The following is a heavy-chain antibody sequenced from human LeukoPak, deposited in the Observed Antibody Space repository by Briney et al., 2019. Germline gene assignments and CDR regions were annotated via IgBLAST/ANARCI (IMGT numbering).Heavy chain of an antibody. V-gene: IGHV3-74*01. D-gene: IGHD2-2*01. CDR2: INTDGSST. CDR1: GFTFSSYW. CDR3: ARGDIDIVVVPAAMFIGY. J-gene: IGHJ4*02. Sequence: PGGSLRLSCAASGFTFSSYWMHWVRQAPGKGLVWVSRINTDGSSTSYADSVKGRFTISRDNAENTLYLQMNSLRAEDTAVYYCARGDIDIVVVPAAMFIGYWGQGTLVTVSS.